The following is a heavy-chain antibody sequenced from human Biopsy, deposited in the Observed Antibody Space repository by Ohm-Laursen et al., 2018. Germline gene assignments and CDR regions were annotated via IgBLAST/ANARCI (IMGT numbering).Heavy chain of an antibody. J-gene: IGHJ5*02. V-gene: IGHV4-4*07. Sequence: SETLSLTWAVSGDSISNDYWSWIRQSAGQGLEWIGRIHTSGSTNHNLSLKSRVTMSVDTSKNQFSLKLRSVTAADTAVYYCARGGQWPRSHLNWFDPWGQGTLVTVSS. D-gene: IGHD6-19*01. CDR1: GDSISNDY. CDR2: IHTSGST. CDR3: ARGGQWPRSHLNWFDP.